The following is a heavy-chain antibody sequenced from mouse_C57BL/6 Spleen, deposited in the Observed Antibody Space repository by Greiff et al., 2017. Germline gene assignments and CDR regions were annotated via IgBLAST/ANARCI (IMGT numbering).Heavy chain of an antibody. CDR3: ARGGSDY. J-gene: IGHJ2*01. CDR1: GYTFTDYY. V-gene: IGHV1-26*01. CDR2: INPNNGGT. Sequence: EVQLQQSGPELVKPGASVKISCKASGYTFTDYYMNWVKQSHGKSLEWIGDINPNNGGTSYNQKFKGKATLTVDKSSSTAYMELRSLTSEDSAVXYCARGGSDYWGQGTTLTVSS.